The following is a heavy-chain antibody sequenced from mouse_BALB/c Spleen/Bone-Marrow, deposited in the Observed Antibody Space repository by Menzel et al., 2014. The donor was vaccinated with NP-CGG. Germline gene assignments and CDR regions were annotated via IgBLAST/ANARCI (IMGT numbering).Heavy chain of an antibody. J-gene: IGHJ3*01. CDR3: ARGRDYDVFAY. D-gene: IGHD2-4*01. Sequence: QVQLKQSGAELVRPGASVKLSCRASGYTFTSYWMNWVKQRPEQGLEWIGRIDPYDSETHYNQKFKDKAILTVDKSSSTAYMQLSSLTSEDSAVYYCARGRDYDVFAYWGQGTLVTVSA. CDR2: IDPYDSET. V-gene: IGHV1-52*01. CDR1: GYTFTSYW.